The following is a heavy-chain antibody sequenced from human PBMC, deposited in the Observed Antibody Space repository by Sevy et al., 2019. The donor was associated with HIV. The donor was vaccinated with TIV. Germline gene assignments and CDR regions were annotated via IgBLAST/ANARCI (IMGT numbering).Heavy chain of an antibody. CDR2: MNPNSGNT. J-gene: IGHJ6*02. D-gene: IGHD2-2*01. V-gene: IGHV1-8*01. CDR1: GYTFTSYD. Sequence: ASAKVSCKASGYTFTSYDINWVRQATGQGLEWMGWMNPNSGNTGYAQKFQGRVTMTRNTSISTAYMELSSLRSEDTAVYYCARFLSTSYYYYSAMDVWGQGTTVTVSS. CDR3: ARFLSTSYYYYSAMDV.